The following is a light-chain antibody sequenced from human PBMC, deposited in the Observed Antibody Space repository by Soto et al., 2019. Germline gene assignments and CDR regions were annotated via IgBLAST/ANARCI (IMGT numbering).Light chain of an antibody. CDR3: QQLNSYPIT. CDR1: QTISSW. Sequence: DIQMTQSPSTLSGSVGDRVTITCRASQTISSWLAWYQQKPGKAPKLLIYKASTLKSGVPSRFSGSGSGTDFTLTISSLQPEDVATYYCQQLNSYPITFGQGTRLEIK. V-gene: IGKV1-5*03. J-gene: IGKJ5*01. CDR2: KAS.